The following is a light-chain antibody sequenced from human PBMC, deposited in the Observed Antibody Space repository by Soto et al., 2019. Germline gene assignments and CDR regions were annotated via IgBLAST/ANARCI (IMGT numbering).Light chain of an antibody. CDR2: RNN. J-gene: IGLJ1*01. CDR3: AAWDDSLSGYL. CDR1: SSNIGTNY. V-gene: IGLV1-47*01. Sequence: QSVLTQPPSASGTPGQRVSISCSGSSSNIGTNYVYWYQHLPGTAPKLLIYRNNQRPSGVPDRFSGSNSGTSASLAISGLRSEDEADYYCAAWDDSLSGYLFGTGTKLTVL.